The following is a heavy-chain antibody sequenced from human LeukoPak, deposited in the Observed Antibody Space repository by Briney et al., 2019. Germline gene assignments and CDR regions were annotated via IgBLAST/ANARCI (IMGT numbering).Heavy chain of an antibody. CDR1: GFTFSTYG. D-gene: IGHD2-2*01. Sequence: GGSLRLSCAASGFTFSTYGIHWVRQAPGKGLEWVAVISNDGSNKYYADSVKGRFTISRDNSKNTVYLQMNSLRAEDTAVYYCAKDGVPAAIYWFDPWGQGTLVTVSS. CDR3: AKDGVPAAIYWFDP. J-gene: IGHJ5*02. V-gene: IGHV3-30*18. CDR2: ISNDGSNK.